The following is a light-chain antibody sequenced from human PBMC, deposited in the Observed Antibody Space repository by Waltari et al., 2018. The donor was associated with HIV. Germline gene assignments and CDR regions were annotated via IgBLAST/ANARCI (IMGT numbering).Light chain of an antibody. CDR3: QQYYSTPWT. CDR2: WAS. J-gene: IGKJ1*01. CDR1: QSVLYSSNNKNY. Sequence: DIVMTQSPDSLAVSLGERATINCKSSQSVLYSSNNKNYLAWYQQKPGQPPKLLIYWASTRASGVPDLFSGSGSGTAFTLTISSLQAEDVAVYYCQQYYSTPWTFGQGTKVEIK. V-gene: IGKV4-1*01.